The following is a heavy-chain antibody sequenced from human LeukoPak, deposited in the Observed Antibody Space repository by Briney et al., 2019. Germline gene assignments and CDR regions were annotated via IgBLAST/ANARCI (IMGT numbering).Heavy chain of an antibody. CDR2: MNPNSGNT. CDR3: ARAPIPVLVRGVVITTSLDY. V-gene: IGHV1-8*01. D-gene: IGHD3-22*01. CDR1: VYTFTSYD. J-gene: IGHJ4*02. Sequence: GASVKVSCKASVYTFTSYDINWVRQATGQGLEWMGWMNPNSGNTGYEQKFQGRVTMTRHTSISTAYMELSSLRSEDTAVYYCARAPIPVLVRGVVITTSLDYWGQGTLVTVSS.